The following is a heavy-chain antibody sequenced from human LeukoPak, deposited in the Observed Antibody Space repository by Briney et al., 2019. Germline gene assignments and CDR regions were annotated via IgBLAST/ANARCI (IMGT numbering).Heavy chain of an antibody. Sequence: GRSLRLSCAASGFTFSSYAMHRVRQAPGKGLEWVAAISYGGTNKYYADSVKGRFTISRDNSKNTLYLQMNTLRAEDTAVYYCAGYSLYYFDYWGQGTLVTVSS. V-gene: IGHV3-30*04. CDR1: GFTFSSYA. CDR2: ISYGGTNK. J-gene: IGHJ4*02. CDR3: AGYSLYYFDY. D-gene: IGHD5-18*01.